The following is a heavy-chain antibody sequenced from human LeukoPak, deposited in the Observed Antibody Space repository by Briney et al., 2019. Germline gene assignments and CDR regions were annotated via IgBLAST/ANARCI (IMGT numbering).Heavy chain of an antibody. Sequence: PGGSLRLSCAASGFTFSIYNMNWVRQTPGKGLEWVSLISSSSGYIYYTDSVKGRFTISRDNAKNSLYLQMNSLRAEDSAVYYCTRGSEWEPLYYFGYWGQGSLVTVSS. CDR3: TRGSEWEPLYYFGY. J-gene: IGHJ4*02. CDR1: GFTFSIYN. D-gene: IGHD1-26*01. V-gene: IGHV3-21*01. CDR2: ISSSSGYI.